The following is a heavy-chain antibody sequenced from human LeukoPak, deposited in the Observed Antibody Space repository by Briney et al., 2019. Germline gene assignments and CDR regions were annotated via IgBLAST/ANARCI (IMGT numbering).Heavy chain of an antibody. J-gene: IGHJ4*02. CDR3: AKDGSGWYYGTDY. V-gene: IGHV3-30*18. D-gene: IGHD6-19*01. CDR1: GFTFSSYG. Sequence: PGRSLRLSCAASGFTFSSYGMLWVRHAQGKGLEWVAIISYDGSNKYYADSVKGRFTISRDNSKNTLYLQMNSLRAEDTAVYYCAKDGSGWYYGTDYWGQGTLVTVSS. CDR2: ISYDGSNK.